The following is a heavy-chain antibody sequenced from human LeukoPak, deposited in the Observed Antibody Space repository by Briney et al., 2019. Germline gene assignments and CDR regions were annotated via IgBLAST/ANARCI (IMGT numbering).Heavy chain of an antibody. CDR1: GYTLTELS. CDR2: FDPEDGET. Sequence: ASVKVSCKVSGYTLTELSMHWVRQAPGKGLEWMGGFDPEDGETIYAQKFQGRVTMTKDTSTDTAYMELSSLRSEDTAVYYCATYKARYSSGWYPRRRSNREAFDYWGQGTLVTVSS. D-gene: IGHD6-19*01. V-gene: IGHV1-24*01. J-gene: IGHJ4*02. CDR3: ATYKARYSSGWYPRRRSNREAFDY.